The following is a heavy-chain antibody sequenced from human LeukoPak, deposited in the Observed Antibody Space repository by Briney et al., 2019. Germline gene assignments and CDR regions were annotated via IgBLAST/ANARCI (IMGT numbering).Heavy chain of an antibody. CDR1: GFIFTDYW. CDR3: AIRPAYCSGGPYACMDV. Sequence: GGSLRLSCAAPGFIFTDYWMYWVRQAPGRGLAWVANIKEDGSEKNYVDSVKGRFTISKDNAKNSVYLQMNSLRAEDTAVYYCAIRPAYCSGGPYACMDVWGQGTTVTVSS. D-gene: IGHD2-15*01. CDR2: IKEDGSEK. J-gene: IGHJ6*02. V-gene: IGHV3-7*03.